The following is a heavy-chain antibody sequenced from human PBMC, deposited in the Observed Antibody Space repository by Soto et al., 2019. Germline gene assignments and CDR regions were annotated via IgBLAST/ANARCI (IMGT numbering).Heavy chain of an antibody. CDR1: GGSISSYY. CDR2: IYYSGST. Sequence: QVQLQESGPGLVKPSETLSLTCTVSGGSISSYYWSWIRQPPGKGLEWIGYIYYSGSTNYNPSLKSRVTISVDTSKNQFSLKLSSVTAADTAVYYCARGPNSSSWYYYGMDVWGQGTTVTVSS. D-gene: IGHD6-13*01. J-gene: IGHJ6*02. CDR3: ARGPNSSSWYYYGMDV. V-gene: IGHV4-59*01.